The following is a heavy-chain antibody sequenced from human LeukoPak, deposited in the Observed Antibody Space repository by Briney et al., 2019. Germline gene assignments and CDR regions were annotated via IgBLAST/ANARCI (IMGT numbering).Heavy chain of an antibody. D-gene: IGHD4-17*01. CDR1: GGSISSYY. V-gene: IGHV4-59*08. CDR3: ATLYPYGDYLDY. CDR2: IYYSGST. Sequence: PSETLSLTCTVSGGSISSYYWSWIRQPAGKGLEWIGYIYYSGSTNYNPSLKSRVTIPVDTSKNQFSLKLSSVTAADTAVYYCATLYPYGDYLDYWGQGTLVTVSS. J-gene: IGHJ4*02.